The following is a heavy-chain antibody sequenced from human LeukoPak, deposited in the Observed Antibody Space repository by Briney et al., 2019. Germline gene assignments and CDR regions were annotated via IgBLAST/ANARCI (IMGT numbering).Heavy chain of an antibody. V-gene: IGHV3-21*01. CDR1: GFTFSSYR. J-gene: IGHJ5*02. D-gene: IGHD4/OR15-4a*01. CDR3: ARELEAGYGVRA. CDR2: ITSSSDYI. Sequence: GGSLRLSCTASGFTFSSYRMICVRQAPGKGLEWVSSITSSSDYIYYADSVKGRFTISRDNAENSLHLQMDSLRAEDTAVYYCARELEAGYGVRAWGQGTLVTVSS.